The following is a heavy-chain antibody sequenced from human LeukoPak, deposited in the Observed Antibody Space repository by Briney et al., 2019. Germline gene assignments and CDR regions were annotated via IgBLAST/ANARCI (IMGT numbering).Heavy chain of an antibody. CDR1: GFTFSSYS. CDR2: ISSSGSTI. V-gene: IGHV3-48*04. J-gene: IGHJ4*02. Sequence: GGSLRLSCAASGFTFSSYSMNWVRQAPGKGLEWVSYISSSGSTIYYADSVKGRFTISRDNAKNSLYLQMNSLRAEDTAVYYCARDRDMVRGVITNYYFDYWGQGTLVTVSS. CDR3: ARDRDMVRGVITNYYFDY. D-gene: IGHD3-10*01.